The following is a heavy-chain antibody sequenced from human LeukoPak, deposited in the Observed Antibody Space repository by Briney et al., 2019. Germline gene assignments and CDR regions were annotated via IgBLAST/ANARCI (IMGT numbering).Heavy chain of an antibody. CDR3: AKDKKDGYNPRPFDY. V-gene: IGHV3-48*01. Sequence: GGSLRLSCAASGFTLSSFSMNWVRQDPGKGREWVSYISTSSSAIYYAESVKGRFTISRDNSKNTLYLQMNSLRAEDTAVYYCAKDKKDGYNPRPFDYWGQGTLVTVSS. D-gene: IGHD5-24*01. CDR2: ISTSSSAI. CDR1: GFTLSSFS. J-gene: IGHJ4*02.